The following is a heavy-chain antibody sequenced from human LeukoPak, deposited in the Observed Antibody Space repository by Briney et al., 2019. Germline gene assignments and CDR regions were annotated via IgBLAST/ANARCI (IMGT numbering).Heavy chain of an antibody. V-gene: IGHV3-30*02. CDR3: ARGGSTSCYVFDY. D-gene: IGHD6-13*01. CDR2: IRYDGSNK. Sequence: GGSLRLSCAASGFTFSSYGMHWVRQAPGKGLEWVAFIRYDGSNKYYADSVKGRFTISRDNSKNTLYLQRNRLRAEDTAVYYCARGGSTSCYVFDYWGQGTLVTVSS. CDR1: GFTFSSYG. J-gene: IGHJ4*02.